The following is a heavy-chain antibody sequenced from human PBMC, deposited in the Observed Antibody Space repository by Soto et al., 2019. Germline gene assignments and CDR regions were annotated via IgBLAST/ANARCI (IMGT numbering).Heavy chain of an antibody. Sequence: GGSLRLSCAASGFTFATFAMTWVRQAPGRGLEWASTFSGISDSTYYADSVKGRFTISRDNSKYTLYLQMSSLRAEDTAVYYCAKERDSSGLFFDSWGQGAQVTVSS. J-gene: IGHJ4*02. CDR3: AKERDSSGLFFDS. CDR2: FSGISDST. CDR1: GFTFATFA. D-gene: IGHD3-22*01. V-gene: IGHV3-23*01.